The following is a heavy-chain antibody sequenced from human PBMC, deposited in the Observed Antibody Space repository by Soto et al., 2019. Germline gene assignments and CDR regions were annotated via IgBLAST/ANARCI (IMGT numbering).Heavy chain of an antibody. CDR3: AKDTYSYGPPYYYYGMDV. CDR2: ISYDGSNK. V-gene: IGHV3-30*18. Sequence: GGSLRLSCAASGFTFSSYGMHWVRQAPGKGLEWVAVISYDGSNKYYADSVKGRFTISRDNSKNTLYLQMNSLRAEDTAVYYCAKDTYSYGPPYYYYGMDVWGQGTTVTVSS. CDR1: GFTFSSYG. J-gene: IGHJ6*02. D-gene: IGHD5-18*01.